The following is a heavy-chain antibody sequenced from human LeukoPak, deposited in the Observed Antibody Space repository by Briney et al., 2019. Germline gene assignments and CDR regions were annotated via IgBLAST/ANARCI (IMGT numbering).Heavy chain of an antibody. D-gene: IGHD3-3*01. CDR3: AKAPEAYYDFWSGYFYYFDY. CDR1: GFTFSGYA. CDR2: ISGSGGST. V-gene: IGHV3-23*01. Sequence: PGGSLRLSCAASGFTFSGYAMSWVRQAPGKGLEWVSAISGSGGSTYYADSVKGRFTISRDNSKNTLYLQMNSLRAEDTAVYYCAKAPEAYYDFWSGYFYYFDYWGQGTLVTVSS. J-gene: IGHJ4*02.